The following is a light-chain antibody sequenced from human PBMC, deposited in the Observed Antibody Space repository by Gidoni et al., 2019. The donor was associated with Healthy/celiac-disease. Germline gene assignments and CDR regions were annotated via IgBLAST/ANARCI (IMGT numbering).Light chain of an antibody. V-gene: IGLV3-21*04. J-gene: IGLJ2*01. CDR3: QVWDSSSDHLVV. CDR1: NIGSKS. CDR2: DDS. Sequence: SYGLTQPPSVSVAPGKTARITCGGNNIGSKSVHWYQQKPGQAPVLVIYDDSDRPSGIPERFSGSNSGTTATLTISRVEAGDEADYYCQVWDSSSDHLVVFGGGPKLTVL.